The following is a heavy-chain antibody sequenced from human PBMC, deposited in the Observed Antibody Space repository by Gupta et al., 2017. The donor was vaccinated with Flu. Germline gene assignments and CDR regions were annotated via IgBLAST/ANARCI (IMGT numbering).Heavy chain of an antibody. CDR2: INRDGSVI. Sequence: EVQLVESGGGLVQPGGSLSLSCGASGFPPSDYWMSWVRQAPGKGPELVANINRDGSVINYMDFVRGRFTISRDNAKNAVYFQMNSLRVDDTAVYYCARDVGSGDYDSWGQGTLVTVSS. V-gene: IGHV3-7*01. D-gene: IGHD4-17*01. J-gene: IGHJ5*01. CDR1: GFPPSDYW. CDR3: ARDVGSGDYDS.